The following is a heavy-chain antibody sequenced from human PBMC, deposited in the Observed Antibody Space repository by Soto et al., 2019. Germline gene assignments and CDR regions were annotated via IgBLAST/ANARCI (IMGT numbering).Heavy chain of an antibody. CDR3: TIVRVADSALDH. V-gene: IGHV3-30*02. CDR2: MSYDGSDT. D-gene: IGHD3-10*02. CDR1: GFILGNNG. J-gene: IGHJ4*02. Sequence: GGSMRLSWLRSGFILGNNGIHWVRQTPGKGLEWVAFMSYDGSDTFYADSVKGRFTISRDNSKNTLFLHMSNLRAEDTAMYYCTIVRVADSALDHWGQGTLVTVSS.